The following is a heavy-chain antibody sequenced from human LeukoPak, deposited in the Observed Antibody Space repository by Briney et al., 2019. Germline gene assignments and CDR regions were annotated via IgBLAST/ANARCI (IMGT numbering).Heavy chain of an antibody. Sequence: SETLSLTCTVSGGSISSSSYYWGWIRQPPGKGLEWIGSIYYSGSTYYNPSLKSRVTISVDTSKNQFSLKLSSVTAADTAVYYCARDGGLEWFYNFDYWGQGTLVTVSS. CDR2: IYYSGST. D-gene: IGHD3-3*01. CDR1: GGSISSSSYY. CDR3: ARDGGLEWFYNFDY. V-gene: IGHV4-39*07. J-gene: IGHJ4*02.